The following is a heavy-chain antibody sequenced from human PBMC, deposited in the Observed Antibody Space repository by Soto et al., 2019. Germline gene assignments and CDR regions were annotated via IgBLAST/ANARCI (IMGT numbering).Heavy chain of an antibody. J-gene: IGHJ4*02. CDR1: GGYFSGYY. CDR2: INHSGST. D-gene: IGHD6-13*01. Sequence: PSETLSLTWAVYGGYFSGYYWSWIRQPPGKGLEWIGEINHSGSTNYNPSLKSRVTISVDTSKNQFSLKLSSVTAADTAVYYCARTYSSSWSPFDYWGQGTLVTVSS. V-gene: IGHV4-34*01. CDR3: ARTYSSSWSPFDY.